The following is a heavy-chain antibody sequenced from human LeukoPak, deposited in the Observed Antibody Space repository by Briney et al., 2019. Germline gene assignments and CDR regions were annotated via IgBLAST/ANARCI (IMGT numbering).Heavy chain of an antibody. V-gene: IGHV4-61*01. CDR2: IYYSGST. J-gene: IGHJ3*02. CDR1: GGSVSSGSYY. Sequence: SETLSLTCTVSGGSVSSGSYYWSWIRQPPGKGLEWIGYIYYSGSTNYNPSLKSRVTISVDTSKNQFSLKLSSVTAADTAVYYCARAPMIVVPAANPAALDIWGQGTMVTVSS. CDR3: ARAPMIVVPAANPAALDI. D-gene: IGHD2-2*01.